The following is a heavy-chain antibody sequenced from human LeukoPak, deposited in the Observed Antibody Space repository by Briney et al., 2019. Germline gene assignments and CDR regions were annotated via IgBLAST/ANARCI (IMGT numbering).Heavy chain of an antibody. J-gene: IGHJ6*02. V-gene: IGHV3-73*01. CDR2: IRSKANNYAT. Sequence: GGSLRLSCAASGFTFSGSTMHWVRQASGKGLEWVGRIRSKANNYATTYAASVTGGFTISRDDSKSTAYLQMNSLKTEDTAVYYCTTVIVPVATVAMDVWGQGATVTVSS. D-gene: IGHD2-2*01. CDR3: TTVIVPVATVAMDV. CDR1: GFTFSGST.